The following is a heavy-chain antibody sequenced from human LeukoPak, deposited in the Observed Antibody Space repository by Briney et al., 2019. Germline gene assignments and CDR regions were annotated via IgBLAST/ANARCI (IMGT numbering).Heavy chain of an antibody. CDR2: INPNSGGT. D-gene: IGHD6-13*01. J-gene: IGHJ3*02. V-gene: IGHV1-2*06. CDR3: ARGIAAAGTVDGAFGI. Sequence: ASVKVSCKASGYTFTGYYMHWVRQAPGQGLEWMGRINPNSGGTNYAQKFQGRVTMTRDTSISTAYMELSRLRSDDTAVYYCARGIAAAGTVDGAFGIWGQGTMVTVSS. CDR1: GYTFTGYY.